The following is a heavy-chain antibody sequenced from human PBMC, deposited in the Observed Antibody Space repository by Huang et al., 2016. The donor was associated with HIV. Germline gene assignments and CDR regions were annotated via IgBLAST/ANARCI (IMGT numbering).Heavy chain of an antibody. CDR3: ARQGFGRKDAFDI. CDR2: ISTYNGTT. CDR1: GYTFKSYG. D-gene: IGHD3-10*01. V-gene: IGHV1-18*01. J-gene: IGHJ3*02. Sequence: QVQMVQSGAEVKKPGASVKVSCKASGYTFKSYGITWVRQAPGQGLEWMGWISTYNGTTNAAQKLQVRVTMTTHPSTTTSYMELRRLRSNDTAVYLCARQGFGRKDAFDIGGQGTMVTVS.